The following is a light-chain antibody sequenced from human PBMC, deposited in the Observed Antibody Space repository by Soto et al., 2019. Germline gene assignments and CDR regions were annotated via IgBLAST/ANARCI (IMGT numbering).Light chain of an antibody. CDR2: DAS. J-gene: IGKJ5*01. CDR3: QQSYMDPIT. Sequence: IQLTQSRTSLSASXXDRVXITFPASQGISSYLNWYQKKPGKAPNXXIYDASRLQSGVPSRFSGSGGGTDFTLSISSVQPEDFATYFCQQSYMDPITFGQGTRLEIK. CDR1: QGISSY. V-gene: IGKV1-39*01.